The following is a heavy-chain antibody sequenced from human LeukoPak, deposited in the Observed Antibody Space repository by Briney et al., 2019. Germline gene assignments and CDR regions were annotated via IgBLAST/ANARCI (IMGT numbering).Heavy chain of an antibody. D-gene: IGHD3-3*01. Sequence: ASVKVSCKASGYTFTGHYMHWVRQAPGQGLERMGWINPNSGGTKYAQKFQGRVTLPRDTSISTAYMELSRLRCDDTAVYYCARSYDFWSGPPFDPWGQGTLVTVSS. CDR2: INPNSGGT. V-gene: IGHV1-2*02. CDR1: GYTFTGHY. J-gene: IGHJ5*02. CDR3: ARSYDFWSGPPFDP.